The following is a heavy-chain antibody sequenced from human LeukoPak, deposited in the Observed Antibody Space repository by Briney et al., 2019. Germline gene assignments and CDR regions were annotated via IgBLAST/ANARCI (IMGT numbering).Heavy chain of an antibody. Sequence: GGSLRLSCAASGFSFSDYYMSWIRQAPGKRLEWVSYMSNSGSTVYYADSVKGRFTISRDDAKNSLYLQMNSLRAEDTAVYYCARDALRGPADIAAAGTGDDYWGQGTLVTVSS. CDR3: ARDALRGPADIAAAGTGDDY. D-gene: IGHD6-13*01. CDR1: GFSFSDYY. V-gene: IGHV3-11*04. J-gene: IGHJ4*02. CDR2: MSNSGSTV.